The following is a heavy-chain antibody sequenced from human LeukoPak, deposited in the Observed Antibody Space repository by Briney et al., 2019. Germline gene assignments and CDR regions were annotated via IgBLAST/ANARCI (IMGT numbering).Heavy chain of an antibody. CDR2: INPNSGGT. J-gene: IGHJ5*02. CDR1: GCTFTGYY. V-gene: IGHV1-2*02. D-gene: IGHD2-2*01. CDR3: ARDNGLVVVPSWFDP. Sequence: GASVKVSCKASGCTFTGYYMHWVRQAPGQGLEWMGWINPNSGGTNYAQKFQGRVTMTRDTSISTAYMELSRLRSDDTAVYYCARDNGLVVVPSWFDPWGQGTLVTVSS.